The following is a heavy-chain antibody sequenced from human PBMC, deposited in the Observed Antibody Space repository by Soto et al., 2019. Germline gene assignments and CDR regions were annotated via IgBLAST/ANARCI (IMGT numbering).Heavy chain of an antibody. CDR2: IIPIFGTA. D-gene: IGHD3-22*01. J-gene: IGHJ5*02. Sequence: QVQLVQSGAEVKKPGSSVTVSCKASGGTFSSYAISWVRQAPGHGLELMGGIIPIFGTANYAQKFQGRVTITADESTSTAYMELSSLRSEDTAVYYCARVDSSGYYYSYWFDPWGQGTLVTVSS. CDR3: ARVDSSGYYYSYWFDP. V-gene: IGHV1-69*01. CDR1: GGTFSSYA.